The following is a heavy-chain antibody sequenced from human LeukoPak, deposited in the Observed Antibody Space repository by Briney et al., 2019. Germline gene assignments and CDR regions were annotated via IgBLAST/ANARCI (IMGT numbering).Heavy chain of an antibody. Sequence: SETLSLTCAVYGGSFSGYYWSWIRQPPGKRLEWIGEINHSGSTNYNPSPKSRVTISVDTSKNQFSLKLSSVTAADTAVYYCARSKLLWFGELQHDAFDIWGQGTMATVSS. V-gene: IGHV4-34*01. CDR1: GGSFSGYY. CDR3: ARSKLLWFGELQHDAFDI. CDR2: INHSGST. J-gene: IGHJ3*02. D-gene: IGHD3-10*01.